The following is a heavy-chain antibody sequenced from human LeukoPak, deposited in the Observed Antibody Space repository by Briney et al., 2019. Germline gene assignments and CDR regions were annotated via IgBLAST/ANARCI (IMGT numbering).Heavy chain of an antibody. CDR1: GNYW. Sequence: PGGSLRLSCAASGNYWMHWVRQAPGKGLVWVSHINSDGSWTSYADSVKGRFTISKDNSKNTLYLQMNSLRAEDTAVYYCARVRGVLWFGELPYWGQGTTVTVSS. V-gene: IGHV3-74*01. J-gene: IGHJ6*02. D-gene: IGHD3-10*01. CDR2: INSDGSWT. CDR3: ARVRGVLWFGELPY.